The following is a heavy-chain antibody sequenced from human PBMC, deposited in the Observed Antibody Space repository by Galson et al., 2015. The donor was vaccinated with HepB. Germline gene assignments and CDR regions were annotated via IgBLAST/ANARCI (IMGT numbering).Heavy chain of an antibody. CDR3: ARDLRYRYYYYGMDV. D-gene: IGHD1-26*01. V-gene: IGHV4-59*01. CDR1: GGSIRSYY. Sequence: SETLSLTCTVSGGSIRSYYWSWIRQPPGKGLEWIGYIYYSGSTNYNPSLKSRVTISVDTSKNQFSLKLSSVTAADTAAYYCARDLRYRYYYYGMDVWGQGTTVTVSS. CDR2: IYYSGST. J-gene: IGHJ6*02.